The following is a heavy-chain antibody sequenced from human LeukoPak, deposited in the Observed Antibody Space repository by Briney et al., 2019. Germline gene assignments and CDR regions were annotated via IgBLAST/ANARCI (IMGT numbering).Heavy chain of an antibody. J-gene: IGHJ4*02. CDR2: IYPGDSDT. Sequence: GESLKISCKGSGYSFTSYWIGWVRQMPGKGLEWMGIIYPGDSDTRYSPSFQGQVTISADKSISTAYLQWSSLKASDTAMYYCARHGYFLSSSWSADYWGQGTLVTVSS. V-gene: IGHV5-51*01. D-gene: IGHD6-13*01. CDR3: ARHGYFLSSSWSADY. CDR1: GYSFTSYW.